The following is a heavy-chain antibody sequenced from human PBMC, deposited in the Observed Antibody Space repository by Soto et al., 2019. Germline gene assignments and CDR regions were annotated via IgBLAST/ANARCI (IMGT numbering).Heavy chain of an antibody. J-gene: IGHJ6*02. CDR2: ISAYSGNR. Sequence: QVHLVQSGAEVKKPGASVKVSCEPSGYTFTSYGISWVRQAPGQGLEWMGWISAYSGNRNYPQKSQGRVTLTTDTSTSTAYMELRSLRSDDTAVYYCARDQGDYYDSGLYGMDVWGQGTTVTVSS. D-gene: IGHD3-22*01. V-gene: IGHV1-18*01. CDR3: ARDQGDYYDSGLYGMDV. CDR1: GYTFTSYG.